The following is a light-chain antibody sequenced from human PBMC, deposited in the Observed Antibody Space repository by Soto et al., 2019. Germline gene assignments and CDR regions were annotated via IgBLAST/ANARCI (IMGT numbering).Light chain of an antibody. CDR1: SSNIKTNG. CDR2: SNN. Sequence: QSVLTQPPSASGTPGQRVTISCSGGSSNIKTNGVSWYQQVPGAAPKLLIYSNNQRPSGAPDRFTGSKSGTSASLAIAGLQSEEEATYHCATWDDSLNGLIFGGGTKVTVL. V-gene: IGLV1-44*01. J-gene: IGLJ2*01. CDR3: ATWDDSLNGLI.